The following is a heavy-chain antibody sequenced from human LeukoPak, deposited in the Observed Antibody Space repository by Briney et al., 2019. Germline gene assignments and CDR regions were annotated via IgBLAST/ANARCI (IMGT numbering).Heavy chain of an antibody. J-gene: IGHJ3*02. Sequence: GGSLRLSCAASGFTVSSNYMSWVRQAPGKGLEWVSSISSSSSYIYYADSVKGRFTISRDNAKNSLYLQMNSLRAEDTAVYYCARDHVGAFDIWGQGTMVTVSS. CDR2: ISSSSSYI. V-gene: IGHV3-21*01. CDR1: GFTVSSNY. CDR3: ARDHVGAFDI.